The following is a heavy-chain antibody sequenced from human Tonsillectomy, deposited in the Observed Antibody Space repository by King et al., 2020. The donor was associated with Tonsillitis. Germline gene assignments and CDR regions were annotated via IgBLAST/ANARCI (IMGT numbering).Heavy chain of an antibody. CDR2: ISSSSTSR. J-gene: IGHJ3*02. CDR3: ARRVPSSCDAFDI. D-gene: IGHD6-19*01. V-gene: IGHV3-11*05. Sequence: VQLVESGGGLVKPGGSLRLSCAASGFTFSDYYMGWIRQAPGKGLAWVSTISSSSTSRNYADSVKGGFTISSDNADNSVHLVMNSRRAEDTAVYFCARRVPSSCDAFDIWGQGTMVTVSS. CDR1: GFTFSDYY.